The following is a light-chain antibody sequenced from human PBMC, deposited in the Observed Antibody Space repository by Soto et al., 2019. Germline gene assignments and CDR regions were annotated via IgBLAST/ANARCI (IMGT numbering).Light chain of an antibody. Sequence: IVMTQSPATLSVSPGEGATLSCRASQSIIGNLAWYQQKPGQSPRLLIYGASTRATGVPARFTGSASGTEFTLTISGLQTEDVAVYYCQQYNNWPLTFGGGTKVQIK. V-gene: IGKV3-15*01. CDR2: GAS. J-gene: IGKJ4*01. CDR3: QQYNNWPLT. CDR1: QSIIGN.